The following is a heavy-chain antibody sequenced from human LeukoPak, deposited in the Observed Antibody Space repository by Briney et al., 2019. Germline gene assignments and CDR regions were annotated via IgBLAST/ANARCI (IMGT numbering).Heavy chain of an antibody. CDR2: ISSSSSYI. CDR1: GFTFSSYS. CDR3: ARNSGWYFDY. V-gene: IGHV3-21*01. J-gene: IGHJ4*02. D-gene: IGHD6-19*01. Sequence: GGSLRLSCSASGFTFSSYSMNWVRQAPGKGLEWVSSISSSSSYIYYADSVKGRFTISRDNAKYSLYLQMNSLRAEDTAVYYCARNSGWYFDYWGQGTLVTVSS.